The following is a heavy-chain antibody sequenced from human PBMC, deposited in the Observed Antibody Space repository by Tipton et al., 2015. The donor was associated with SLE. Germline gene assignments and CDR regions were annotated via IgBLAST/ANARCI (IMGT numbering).Heavy chain of an antibody. D-gene: IGHD6-13*01. CDR1: GFTFSSYE. V-gene: IGHV3-48*03. CDR3: ASLPVEQHPPRACDI. J-gene: IGHJ3*02. CDR2: ISSSGSII. Sequence: SLRLSCAASGFTFSSYEMNWVRQAPGKGLEWVSYISSSGSIIYYADSVKGRFTISRDNAKNSLYLQMNSLRAEDTAVYYCASLPVEQHPPRACDIWGQGTMVTVSS.